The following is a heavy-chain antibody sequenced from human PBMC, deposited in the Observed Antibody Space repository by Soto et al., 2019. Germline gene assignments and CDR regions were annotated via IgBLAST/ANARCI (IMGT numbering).Heavy chain of an antibody. CDR3: VRIQLGYDAFDI. D-gene: IGHD6-6*01. V-gene: IGHV3-21*01. J-gene: IGHJ3*02. CDR2: IISSSSYI. Sequence: LGKGLEWVSSIISSSSYIYYEDSVKGRFTISRDNAKNSLYLQINSLRAEDTAVYYCVRIQLGYDAFDICGQGTMVTVSS.